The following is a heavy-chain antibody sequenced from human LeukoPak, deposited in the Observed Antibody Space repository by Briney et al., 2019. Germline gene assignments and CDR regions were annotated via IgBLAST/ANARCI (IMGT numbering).Heavy chain of an antibody. CDR3: ARMGTIVEAFDI. J-gene: IGHJ3*02. D-gene: IGHD3-22*01. V-gene: IGHV3-21*04. CDR1: GFTFSSYS. Sequence: TGGSLRLSCAASGFTFSSYSMNWVRQAPGKGLEWVSSISSSSSYIYYADSVKGRFTISRDNAKNSLYLQMNSLRAEDTAVYYCARMGTIVEAFDIWGQGTMVTVSS. CDR2: ISSSSSYI.